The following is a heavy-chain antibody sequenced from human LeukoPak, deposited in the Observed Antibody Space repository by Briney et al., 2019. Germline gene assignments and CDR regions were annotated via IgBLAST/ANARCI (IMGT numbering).Heavy chain of an antibody. CDR1: RYTFTGYY. Sequence: GASVKVSCKASRYTFTGYYMHWVRQAPGQGLEWMGWINPNSGGTNYAQKFQGRVTMTRDTSISTAYMELSRLRSDDTAVYYCARDFCSGGSCYSPRIVDYWGQGTLVTVSS. J-gene: IGHJ4*02. CDR3: ARDFCSGGSCYSPRIVDY. D-gene: IGHD2-15*01. CDR2: INPNSGGT. V-gene: IGHV1-2*02.